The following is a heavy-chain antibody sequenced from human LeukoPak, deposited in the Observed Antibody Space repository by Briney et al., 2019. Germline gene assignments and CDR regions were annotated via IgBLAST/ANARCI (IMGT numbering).Heavy chain of an antibody. J-gene: IGHJ6*03. CDR3: ARFISDYQYYYLDV. Sequence: AGGSLRLSCAASEFSFSDYYMSWIRQAPGKGLEWVSYISSGGSTINYADSVKGRFTISRDNAKNSLFLQMNSLRGEDTAVYYCARFISDYQYYYLDVWGRGTTVTVSS. CDR1: EFSFSDYY. V-gene: IGHV3-11*04. CDR2: ISSGGSTI.